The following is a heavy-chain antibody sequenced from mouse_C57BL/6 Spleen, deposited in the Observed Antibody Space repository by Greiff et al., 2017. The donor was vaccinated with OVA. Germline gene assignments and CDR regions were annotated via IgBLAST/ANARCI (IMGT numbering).Heavy chain of an antibody. CDR2: IYPGDGDT. Sequence: QVQLQQSGPELVKPGASVKISCKASGYAFSSSWMNWVKQRPGKGLEWIGRIYPGDGDTNYNGKFKGKATLTADKSSSTAYMQLSSLTSEDSAVYFCARDYGSREGFAYWGQGTLVTVSA. J-gene: IGHJ3*01. D-gene: IGHD1-1*01. CDR1: GYAFSSSW. CDR3: ARDYGSREGFAY. V-gene: IGHV1-82*01.